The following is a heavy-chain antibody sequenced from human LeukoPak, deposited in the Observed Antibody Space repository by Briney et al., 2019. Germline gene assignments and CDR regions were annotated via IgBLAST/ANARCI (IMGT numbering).Heavy chain of an antibody. CDR2: ISGSGGST. Sequence: GGSLRLSCAASGFTFSSYGMSWVRQAPGKGLEWVSAISGSGGSTYYADSVKGRFTISRDNSKNTLYLQMNSLRAEDTAVYYCAKDSYTDYYGSGSYPLFDYWGQGTLVTVSS. CDR1: GFTFSSYG. CDR3: AKDSYTDYYGSGSYPLFDY. J-gene: IGHJ4*02. V-gene: IGHV3-23*01. D-gene: IGHD3-10*01.